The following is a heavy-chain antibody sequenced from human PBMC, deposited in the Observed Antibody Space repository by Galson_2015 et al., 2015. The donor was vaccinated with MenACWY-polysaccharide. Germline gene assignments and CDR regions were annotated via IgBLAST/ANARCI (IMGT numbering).Heavy chain of an antibody. CDR1: CGSISSRSYY. CDR3: ARSMTTVTYFDY. J-gene: IGHJ4*02. D-gene: IGHD4-17*01. V-gene: IGHV4-39*01. CDR2: IYYSGST. Sequence: SETPSLPCTVSCGSISSRSYYWGWVRQPPGKGVEGIGGIYYSGSTYYNPSLKGRVTISVDTSKNQFSLKLSSVTAADTAVYYCARSMTTVTYFDYWGQGTLVTVSS.